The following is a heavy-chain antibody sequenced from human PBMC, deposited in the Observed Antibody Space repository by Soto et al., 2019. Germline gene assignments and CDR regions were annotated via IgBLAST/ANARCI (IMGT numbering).Heavy chain of an antibody. CDR1: GLTFTNFA. D-gene: IGHD2-2*01. V-gene: IGHV3-23*01. J-gene: IGHJ4*02. CDR2: ISGSGGTT. Sequence: EVQLLESGGGLVQPGGSLRLSCAASGLTFTNFAMNWVRQAPGKGLEWVSGISGSGGTTNYADSVKGRFTISRDNSRNTLYLQMNSLRDGDTAVYYCAKGRCTTCYDGDYWGQGTLVTVSS. CDR3: AKGRCTTCYDGDY.